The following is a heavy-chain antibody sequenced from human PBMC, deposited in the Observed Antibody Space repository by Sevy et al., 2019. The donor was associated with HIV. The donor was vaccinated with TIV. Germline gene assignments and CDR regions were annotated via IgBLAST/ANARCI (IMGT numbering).Heavy chain of an antibody. CDR2: IWYDGSNK. CDR1: GFTFSSYG. D-gene: IGHD5-18*01. V-gene: IGHV3-33*01. CDR3: ARDREETAMSFNWFDP. Sequence: GGSLRLSCAASGFTFSSYGMHWVRQTPGKGLEWVAVIWYDGSNKYYGDSVKGRFTIYRDNSKNMLWLQMNSLRPEDTAVYYCARDREETAMSFNWFDPWGQGTLVTVSS. J-gene: IGHJ5*02.